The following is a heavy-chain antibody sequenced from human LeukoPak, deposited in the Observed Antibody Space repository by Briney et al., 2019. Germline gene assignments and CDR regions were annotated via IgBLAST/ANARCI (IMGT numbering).Heavy chain of an antibody. CDR3: ARGCQGYQLLSVY. Sequence: GASVKVSCKASGYTFTGYYMHWVRQAPGQGLEWMGWINPNSGGTNYAQKFQGRVTMTRDTSISTAYMELSRLRSDDTAVYYCARGCQGYQLLSVYWGQGTLVTVSS. CDR1: GYTFTGYY. D-gene: IGHD2-2*01. CDR2: INPNSGGT. V-gene: IGHV1-2*02. J-gene: IGHJ4*02.